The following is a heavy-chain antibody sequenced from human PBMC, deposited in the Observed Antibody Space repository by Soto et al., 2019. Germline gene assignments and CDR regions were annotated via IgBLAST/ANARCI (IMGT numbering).Heavy chain of an antibody. J-gene: IGHJ4*02. D-gene: IGHD4-17*01. CDR2: LGTAGDT. V-gene: IGHV3-13*04. CDR3: AREGDYGDYV. Sequence: EVQLVESGGGWVQPGGTLRLSCAASGFTFGSYDMHWVRQATGKGLEWVSALGTAGDTYYPGSVKGRFTISRENAKNSLYLQMNSLRAGDTAVYYCAREGDYGDYVWGQGTLVTVSS. CDR1: GFTFGSYD.